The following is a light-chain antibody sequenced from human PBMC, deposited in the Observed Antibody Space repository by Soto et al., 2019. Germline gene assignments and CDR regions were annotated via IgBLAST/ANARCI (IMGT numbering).Light chain of an antibody. Sequence: EIVMTQSPATLSVSPGERATLSCRASQSVSSNLAWYQQKPGQAPRPLIYGASTRATGIPARFSGSGSGTEFTLTISSLQSEDFAVYYCQQYYNWPREFGQGTKVDIK. J-gene: IGKJ1*01. V-gene: IGKV3-15*01. CDR3: QQYYNWPRE. CDR2: GAS. CDR1: QSVSSN.